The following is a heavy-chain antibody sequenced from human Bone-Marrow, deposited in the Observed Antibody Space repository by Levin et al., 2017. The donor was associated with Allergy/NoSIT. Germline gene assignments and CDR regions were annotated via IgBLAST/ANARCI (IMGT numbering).Heavy chain of an antibody. CDR1: GFTFSDYY. V-gene: IGHV3-11*01. CDR3: ARPPLFRVIMAGTEFDS. D-gene: IGHD1-1*01. J-gene: IGHJ4*02. CDR2: VSNSGVSK. Sequence: PGGSLRLSCIASGFTFSDYYMAWIRQAPGRGPEWLSYVSNSGVSKHYAYSVKGRFTVSRDNAKNSLYLQMESLRVEDTAVYYCARPPLFRVIMAGTEFDSWGQGTLVTVSS.